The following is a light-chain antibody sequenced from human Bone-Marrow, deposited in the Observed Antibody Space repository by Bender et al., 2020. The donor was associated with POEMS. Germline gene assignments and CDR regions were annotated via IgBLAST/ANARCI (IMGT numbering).Light chain of an antibody. CDR3: TSYTSSTTYV. CDR1: SSNTGSGYD. CDR2: GNT. V-gene: IGLV1-40*01. Sequence: QSVLTQPPSVSGAPGQRVTISCTGSSSNTGSGYDINWYQQLPGTAPKLLIYGNTNRPSGVPDRFSGSKSGTSASLAITGVRAEDEAEYYCTSYTSSTTYVFGTGTRVTVL. J-gene: IGLJ1*01.